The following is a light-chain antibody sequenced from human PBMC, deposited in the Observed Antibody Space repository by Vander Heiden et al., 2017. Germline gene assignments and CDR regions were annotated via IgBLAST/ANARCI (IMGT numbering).Light chain of an antibody. CDR3: QQYGSSWYT. V-gene: IGKV3-20*01. CDR1: QSVSTY. J-gene: IGKJ2*01. Sequence: EAVLTPSPGTLSSSPGERATLSCRASQSVSTYLGWYQQKPGQAPRLLIYGASSRATGIPDRFSGSGSGTDFTLTISRLEPEDFAVYYCQQYGSSWYTFGQGTKLEIK. CDR2: GAS.